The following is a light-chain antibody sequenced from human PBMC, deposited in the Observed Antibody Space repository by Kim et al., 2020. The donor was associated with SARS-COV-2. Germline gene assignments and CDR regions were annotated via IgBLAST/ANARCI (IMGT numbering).Light chain of an antibody. CDR1: QSVSSSY. Sequence: EMVLTQSPATLSLSPGERATLSCRASQSVSSSYLAWYQQKPGQAPRLLIYGTSSRATGIPDRFSGSGSGTDFTLTISRLEPEDFAVYYCQQYGRSPWTFGQGTKVDIK. CDR3: QQYGRSPWT. J-gene: IGKJ1*01. V-gene: IGKV3-20*01. CDR2: GTS.